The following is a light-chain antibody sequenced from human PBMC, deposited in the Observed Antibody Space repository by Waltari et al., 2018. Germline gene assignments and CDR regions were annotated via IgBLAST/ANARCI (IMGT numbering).Light chain of an antibody. CDR3: QQYSSTPWT. CDR2: WAS. Sequence: DIVMTQSPDSLAVSLGERAPINCKSSQSVLYSSNNKNYLTWYQQKPGQPPKLLIYWASTRESGVPDRFSGSGSGTDFTLTISSLQAEDVAVYYCQQYSSTPWTFGQGTKVEIK. J-gene: IGKJ1*01. V-gene: IGKV4-1*01. CDR1: QSVLYSSNNKNY.